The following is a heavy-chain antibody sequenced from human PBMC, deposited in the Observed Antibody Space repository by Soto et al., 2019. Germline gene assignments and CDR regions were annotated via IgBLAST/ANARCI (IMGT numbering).Heavy chain of an antibody. CDR2: SIPLFGIT. CDR3: ASDRGYGLVT. V-gene: IGHV1-69*14. D-gene: IGHD2-15*01. CDR1: GGTFSSHG. J-gene: IGHJ4*02. Sequence: QVQLVQSGAEVKKPGSSVKVSCKASGGTFSSHGFNWVRQAAGQGLEWIGGSIPLFGITNHTQKFQVRVTISADTSATPASMEFRALRSDATAVEYCASDRGYGLVTGGEGTLLNVSS.